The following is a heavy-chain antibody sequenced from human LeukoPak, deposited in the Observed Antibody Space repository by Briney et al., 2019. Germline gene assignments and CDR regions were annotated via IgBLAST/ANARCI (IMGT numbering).Heavy chain of an antibody. V-gene: IGHV1-18*01. CDR3: ARDGFTTGSHDAFDI. CDR1: GYTFTTYG. CDR2: ISGDNDST. J-gene: IGHJ3*02. Sequence: GASVKVSCKASGYTFTTYGITWVRQAPGQGLDWMGWISGDNDSTNYAQKLQGRVTMTTDTSTSTAYMELRSLKSDDTAVYYCARDGFTTGSHDAFDIWGQGTMVSFSS. D-gene: IGHD2-8*01.